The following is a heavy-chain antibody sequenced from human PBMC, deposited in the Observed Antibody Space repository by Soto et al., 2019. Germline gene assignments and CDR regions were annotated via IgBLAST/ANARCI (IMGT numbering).Heavy chain of an antibody. CDR2: ISAYNGNT. Sequence: QVQLVQSGAEVKKPGASVKVSCKASGYTFTSYGISWVRQAPGQGLEWMGWISAYNGNTNYPQKLQGRVTMTTDTSTSTAYMELRGLRSDDTAVYYCARAPTQQAAAGLGDYWGQGTLVTVSS. J-gene: IGHJ4*02. V-gene: IGHV1-18*01. CDR3: ARAPTQQAAAGLGDY. CDR1: GYTFTSYG. D-gene: IGHD6-13*01.